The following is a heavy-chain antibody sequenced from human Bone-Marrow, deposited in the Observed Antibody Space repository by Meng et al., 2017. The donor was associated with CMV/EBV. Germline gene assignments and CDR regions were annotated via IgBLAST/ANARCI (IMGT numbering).Heavy chain of an antibody. V-gene: IGHV1-69*02. Sequence: SVKVSCKTSGGTFTNYSINWVRQAPGQGLEWMGRFVPMFNISGFAQRFQGRISISADTSTNTGYMELSRLTSEDTAVYFCARGLRYFDWLSPSNYYYGMDVWGQGTPVTVSS. J-gene: IGHJ6*02. CDR1: GGTFTNYS. CDR2: FVPMFNIS. D-gene: IGHD3-9*01. CDR3: ARGLRYFDWLSPSNYYYGMDV.